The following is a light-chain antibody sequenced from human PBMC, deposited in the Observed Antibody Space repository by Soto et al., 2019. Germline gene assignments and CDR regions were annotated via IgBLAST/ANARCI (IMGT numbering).Light chain of an antibody. CDR2: AAS. Sequence: EIVMTQSPATLSVSPGESATVSCRATKTVSDNLAWYQQKPGQSPRLPIYAASTRATGIPARFSGSGSGTEFTLTISNLQSEDFAIYYCQQYNNWPPGTFGQGTKVEVK. J-gene: IGKJ1*01. V-gene: IGKV3-15*01. CDR1: KTVSDN. CDR3: QQYNNWPPGT.